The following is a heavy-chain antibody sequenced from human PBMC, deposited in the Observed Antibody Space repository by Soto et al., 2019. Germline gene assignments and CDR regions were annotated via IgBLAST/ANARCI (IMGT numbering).Heavy chain of an antibody. D-gene: IGHD3-16*01. CDR2: IYYSGST. V-gene: IGHV4-39*01. J-gene: IGHJ5*02. Sequence: PSETLSLTCTVSGGSISSSSYYWGWIRQPPGKGLEWIGSIYYSGSTYYNPSLKSRVTISVDTSKNQFSLKLSSVTAADTAVYYCARHRQYVDESWLDPWGQGTLVTVSS. CDR3: ARHRQYVDESWLDP. CDR1: GGSISSSSYY.